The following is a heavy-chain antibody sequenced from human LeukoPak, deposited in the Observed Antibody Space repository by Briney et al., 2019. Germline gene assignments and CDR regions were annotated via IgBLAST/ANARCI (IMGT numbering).Heavy chain of an antibody. J-gene: IGHJ4*02. CDR3: ARGPPRPVWGSSRYLDY. D-gene: IGHD3-16*02. V-gene: IGHV3-48*03. CDR1: GFTFSSYE. CDR2: ISSSGSTI. Sequence: GGSLRLSCAASGFTFSSYEMNWVRQAPGKGLEWVSYISSSGSTIYYADSVKGRFTISRDNAKNSLYLQMNSLRAEDTAVYYCARGPPRPVWGSSRYLDYWGQGTLVTVSS.